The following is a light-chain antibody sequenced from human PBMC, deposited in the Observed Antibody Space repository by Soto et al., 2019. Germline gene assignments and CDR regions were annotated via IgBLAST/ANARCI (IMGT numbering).Light chain of an antibody. CDR3: CSYTDSTNYV. V-gene: IGLV2-14*01. CDR2: GVS. Sequence: QSALAQPASVSGSPGRSITISCTGTNSDISIYNYVSWYQQHPGKAPKLIIYGVSNRPSGISYRFSGARSGNTASLTISGIQVEDEADYYCCSYTDSTNYVCGTGTKVTVL. CDR1: NSDISIYNY. J-gene: IGLJ1*01.